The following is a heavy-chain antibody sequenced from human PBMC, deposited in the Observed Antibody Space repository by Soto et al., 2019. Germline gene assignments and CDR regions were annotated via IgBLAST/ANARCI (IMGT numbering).Heavy chain of an antibody. CDR1: GYSFTSYW. CDR2: IYPGDSDT. Sequence: PGESLKISCKGSGYSFTSYWIGWVRQMPGKGLEWMGIIYPGDSDTRYSPSFQGQVTISADKSISTAYLQWSSLKASDTAMYYCALYSSSSGYYYGMDVWGQGTTVTVSS. D-gene: IGHD6-6*01. CDR3: ALYSSSSGYYYGMDV. J-gene: IGHJ6*02. V-gene: IGHV5-51*01.